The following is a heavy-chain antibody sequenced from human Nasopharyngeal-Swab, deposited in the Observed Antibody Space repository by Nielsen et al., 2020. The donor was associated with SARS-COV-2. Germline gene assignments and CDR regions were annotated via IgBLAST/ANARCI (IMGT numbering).Heavy chain of an antibody. CDR3: AKGWGGSYVDAFDI. V-gene: IGHV3-30*18. Sequence: SLKISCAASGFTFSSYGMHWVRQAPGKGLEWVAVISYDGSNKYYADSVKGRFTISRDNSKNTLYLQMNSLRAEDTAVYYCAKGWGGSYVDAFDIWGQGTMVTVSS. J-gene: IGHJ3*02. CDR2: ISYDGSNK. D-gene: IGHD1-26*01. CDR1: GFTFSSYG.